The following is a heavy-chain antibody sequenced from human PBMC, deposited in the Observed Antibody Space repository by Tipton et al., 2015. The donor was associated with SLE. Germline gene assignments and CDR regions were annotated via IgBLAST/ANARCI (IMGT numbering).Heavy chain of an antibody. CDR3: VRDKRGEYYPSTGYCWSFDP. Sequence: TLALTCTVSGGSLTNPFCSWFRQSAGKGLGWIVRVSPSGGTNYNPSLKSRVTMSVDTSKNQFSLNLSSFTAADTAVYYCVRDKRGEYYPSTGYCWSFDPWGEGILVTVSS. CDR2: VSPSGGT. J-gene: IGHJ5*02. D-gene: IGHD3-9*01. V-gene: IGHV4-4*07. CDR1: GGSLTNPF.